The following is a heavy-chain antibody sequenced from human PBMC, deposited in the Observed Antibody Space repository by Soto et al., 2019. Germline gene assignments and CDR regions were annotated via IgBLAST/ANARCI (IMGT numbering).Heavy chain of an antibody. CDR2: IYYSGST. CDR3: ARAMTTVTTIDY. J-gene: IGHJ4*02. Sequence: PSETLSLTCTVSGGSISSSSYYWGWIRQPPGKGLEWIGSIYYSGSTYYNQSLKSRVTISVDTSKNKFSMKLSSVTAADTAVYYCARAMTTVTTIDYWGQGTLVTVSS. D-gene: IGHD4-17*01. V-gene: IGHV4-39*07. CDR1: GGSISSSSYY.